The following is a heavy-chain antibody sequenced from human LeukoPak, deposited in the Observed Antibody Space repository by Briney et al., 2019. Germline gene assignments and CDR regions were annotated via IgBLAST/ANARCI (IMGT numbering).Heavy chain of an antibody. CDR3: TKSVGYLYDSSGYYWLGTFDS. D-gene: IGHD3-22*01. CDR1: GLVVSSYP. V-gene: IGHV3-23*01. Sequence: GESLRLSCAASGLVVSSYPMNWVRQAPGKGLEWVSGISGGGTSTYYADSVKGRFTISRDSFKNTLVLQMNGLRAEDTAVYYCTKSVGYLYDSSGYYWLGTFDSWGQGTLVAVSS. J-gene: IGHJ4*02. CDR2: ISGGGTST.